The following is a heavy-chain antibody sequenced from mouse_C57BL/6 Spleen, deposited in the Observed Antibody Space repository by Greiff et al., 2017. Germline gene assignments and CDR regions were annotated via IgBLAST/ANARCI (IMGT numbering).Heavy chain of an antibody. V-gene: IGHV1-81*01. D-gene: IGHD1-1*01. CDR2: IYPRSGNT. J-gene: IGHJ2*01. CDR1: GYTFTSYG. CDR3: ASHYYGSSPHYFDY. Sequence: VQLKESGAELARPGASVKLSCKASGYTFTSYGISWVKQRTGQGLEWIGEIYPRSGNTYYNEKFKGKATLTADKSSSTAYMELRSLTSEDSAVYFCASHYYGSSPHYFDYWGQGTTLTVSS.